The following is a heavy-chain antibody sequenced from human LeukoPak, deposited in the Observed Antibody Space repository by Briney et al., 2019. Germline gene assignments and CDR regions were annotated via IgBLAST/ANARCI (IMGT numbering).Heavy chain of an antibody. D-gene: IGHD3-22*01. CDR2: INPNSGGT. CDR3: AREPLVINTGRLCDY. CDR1: GYTFTGYY. V-gene: IGHV1-2*02. J-gene: IGHJ4*02. Sequence: ASVKVSCKASGYTFTGYYMHWVRQAPGQGLEWMGWINPNSGGTNYAQKFQGRVTMTRDASISTAYMELSRLRSDDTAVYYCAREPLVINTGRLCDYWGLGTLVTVSS.